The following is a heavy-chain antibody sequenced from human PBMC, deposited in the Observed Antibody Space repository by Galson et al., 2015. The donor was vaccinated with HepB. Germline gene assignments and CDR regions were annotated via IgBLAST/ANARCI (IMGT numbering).Heavy chain of an antibody. Sequence: SLRLSCAASGFTFSSYAMSWVRQAPGKGLEWVSAISGSGGSTYYADSVKGRFTISRDNSKDTLYLQMNSLRAEDTAVYYCAKEGRTPGIAVAGPPLYWGQGTLVTVSS. CDR3: AKEGRTPGIAVAGPPLY. CDR2: ISGSGGST. CDR1: GFTFSSYA. J-gene: IGHJ4*02. D-gene: IGHD6-19*01. V-gene: IGHV3-23*01.